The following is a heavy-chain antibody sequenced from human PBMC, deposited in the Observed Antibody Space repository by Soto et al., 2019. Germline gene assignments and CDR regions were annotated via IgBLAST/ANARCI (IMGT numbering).Heavy chain of an antibody. CDR2: IIPIFGTA. D-gene: IGHD1-1*01. CDR3: APGPTLPNAIQLERLYSYYGMDV. J-gene: IGHJ6*02. CDR1: GGTFSSYA. Sequence: QVQLVQSGAEVKKPGSSVKVSCKASGGTFSSYAISWVRQAPGQGLEWMGGIIPIFGTANYAEKFQGRVTITADASTSTAYIELSSLRSEDPAVYYCAPGPTLPNAIQLERLYSYYGMDVWGQGTTVTVSS. V-gene: IGHV1-69*12.